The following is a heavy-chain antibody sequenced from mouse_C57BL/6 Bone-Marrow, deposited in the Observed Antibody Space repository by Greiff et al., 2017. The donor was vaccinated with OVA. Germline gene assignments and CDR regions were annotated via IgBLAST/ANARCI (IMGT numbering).Heavy chain of an antibody. CDR3: TPYYYGSSYNFDD. V-gene: IGHV1-5*01. CDR1: GYTFTSYW. CDR2: IYPGNSDT. D-gene: IGHD1-1*01. J-gene: IGHJ2*01. Sequence: VQLQQSGTVLARPGASVKMSCKTSGYTFTSYWMHWVKQRPGQGLEWIGAIYPGNSDTSYNQKFKGKAKLTAVTSASTAYMELSSLTNEDSAVYYCTPYYYGSSYNFDDWGQGTTLTGSS.